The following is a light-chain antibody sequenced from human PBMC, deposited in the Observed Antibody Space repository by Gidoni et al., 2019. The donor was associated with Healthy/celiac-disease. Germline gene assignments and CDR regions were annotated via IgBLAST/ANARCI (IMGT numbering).Light chain of an antibody. CDR3: QQYGSSPRT. J-gene: IGKJ2*01. V-gene: IGKV3-20*01. Sequence: IVLTQSPGTLSLSPGGRATLSCRASQSVSSSYLAWYQQKPGQAPRLLIYGASSRATGIPDRFSGSGSGTDFTLTISRLEPEDFAVYYCQQYGSSPRTFGQGTKLEIK. CDR1: QSVSSSY. CDR2: GAS.